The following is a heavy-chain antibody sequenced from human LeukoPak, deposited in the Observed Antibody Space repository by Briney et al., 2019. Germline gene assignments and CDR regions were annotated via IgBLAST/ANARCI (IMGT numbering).Heavy chain of an antibody. Sequence: GGSLRLSCAASGFTFSSYAMHWVRQAPGKGLEWVAVISYDGSNKYYADSVKGRFTISRDNSKNTLYLQMDSLRAEDTAVYYCARDGEPGIAARFDYWGQGTLVTVSS. CDR2: ISYDGSNK. CDR1: GFTFSSYA. CDR3: ARDGEPGIAARFDY. D-gene: IGHD6-6*01. J-gene: IGHJ4*02. V-gene: IGHV3-30*01.